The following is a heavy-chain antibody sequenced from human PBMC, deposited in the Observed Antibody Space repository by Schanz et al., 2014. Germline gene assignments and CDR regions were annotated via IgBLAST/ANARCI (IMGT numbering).Heavy chain of an antibody. Sequence: EVQLLESGGGLVQPGGSLRLSCAASGFTFSIYGMSWVRQAPGQGLEWVSRMIGSGSSVFYADSVKGRFTISRDNLKNTVYLQMNSLRAGDTAVYYCAKDGRLPYYGTGSDFDYWGQGTLVDVSS. V-gene: IGHV3-23*01. CDR2: MIGSGSSV. J-gene: IGHJ4*02. CDR1: GFTFSIYG. D-gene: IGHD3-22*01. CDR3: AKDGRLPYYGTGSDFDY.